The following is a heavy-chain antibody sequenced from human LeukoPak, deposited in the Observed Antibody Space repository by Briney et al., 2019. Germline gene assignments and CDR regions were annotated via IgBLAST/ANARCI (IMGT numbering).Heavy chain of an antibody. Sequence: TSETLSLTCAVYGGSFSGYYWSWIRQPPGKGLEWIGEINHSGSTNYNPSLKSRVTISVDTSKNQFSLKLGSVTAADTAVYYCARGPGFDPWGQGTLVTVSS. CDR2: INHSGST. CDR1: GGSFSGYY. J-gene: IGHJ5*02. CDR3: ARGPGFDP. V-gene: IGHV4-34*01.